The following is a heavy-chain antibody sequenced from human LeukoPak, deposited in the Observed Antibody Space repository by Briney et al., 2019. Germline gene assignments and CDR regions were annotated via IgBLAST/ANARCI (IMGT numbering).Heavy chain of an antibody. D-gene: IGHD6-19*01. CDR1: GYTFTSYG. Sequence: VASVKVSCKASGYTFTSYGISWVRQAPGQGLEWMGWISAYNGNTNYAQNLQGRVTMTTDTSTSTAYMELRSLRSDDTAVYHCARDLVPKYSSGWLASGYWGQGTLVTVSS. CDR2: ISAYNGNT. V-gene: IGHV1-18*04. J-gene: IGHJ4*02. CDR3: ARDLVPKYSSGWLASGY.